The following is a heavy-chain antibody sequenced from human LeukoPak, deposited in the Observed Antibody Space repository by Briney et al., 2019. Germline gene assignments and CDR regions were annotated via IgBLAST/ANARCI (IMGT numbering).Heavy chain of an antibody. CDR1: GITFSSYA. CDR2: ISYDGSNK. Sequence: GGSLRLSCAASGITFSSYAMHWVRQAPGKGLEWVAVISYDGSNKYYADSVKGRFTISRDNSKNTLYLQMNSLRAEDTAVYYCAKDDYYDTSGYRDWGQGTLVTVSS. V-gene: IGHV3-30*04. CDR3: AKDDYYDTSGYRD. J-gene: IGHJ4*02. D-gene: IGHD3-22*01.